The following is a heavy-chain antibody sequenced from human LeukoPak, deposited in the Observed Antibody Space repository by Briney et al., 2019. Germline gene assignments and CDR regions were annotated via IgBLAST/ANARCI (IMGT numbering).Heavy chain of an antibody. CDR2: IYYSGST. D-gene: IGHD2-2*01. CDR3: ATSYCSSTSCPLYWYYYYYMDV. V-gene: IGHV4-39*01. CDR1: GGSISSSSYY. Sequence: SETLSLTCTVSGGSISSSSYYWGWIRQPPGKGLEWIGSIYYSGSTYYNPSLKSRVTISVDTSKNQFSLKLSSVTAADTAVYYCATSYCSSTSCPLYWYYYYYMDVWGKGTTVTVSS. J-gene: IGHJ6*03.